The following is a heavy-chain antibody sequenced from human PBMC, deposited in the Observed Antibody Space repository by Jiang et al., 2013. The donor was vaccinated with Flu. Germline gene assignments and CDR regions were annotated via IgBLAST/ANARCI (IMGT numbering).Heavy chain of an antibody. CDR1: GGSFNGHF. CDR3: ARVGVDGYGWCFDY. J-gene: IGHJ4*02. CDR2: INQSGST. Sequence: GLLKPSETLSLTCAVYGGSFNGHFWSWVRQPPGKGLEWIGEINQSGSTRYNPSLKSRVTISIDTSKNQFSLKLSSVTAADTAVYYCARVGVDGYGWCFDYWGPGTLVTVSS. D-gene: IGHD3-10*01. V-gene: IGHV4-34*01.